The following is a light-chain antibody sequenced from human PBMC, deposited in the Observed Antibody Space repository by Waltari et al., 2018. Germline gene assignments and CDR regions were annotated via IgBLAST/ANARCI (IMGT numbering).Light chain of an antibody. Sequence: QSALTQPASVSGSPGQSITIFCTGTSSDVGGYNYVSWYQQHPGKAPKLVIYEVTNRPSVVSNVSSGSKSGDTASLTISGRQTEDEADYYCCSYTSSSPPAYVFGTGTKVTVL. V-gene: IGLV2-14*01. CDR2: EVT. CDR1: SSDVGGYNY. J-gene: IGLJ1*01. CDR3: CSYTSSSPPAYV.